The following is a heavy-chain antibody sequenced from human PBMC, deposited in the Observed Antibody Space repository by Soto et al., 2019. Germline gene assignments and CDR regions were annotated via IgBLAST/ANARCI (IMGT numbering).Heavy chain of an antibody. CDR1: GFTFSSYW. Sequence: GGSLRLSCAASGFTFSSYWMHWVRQAPGKGLVWVSRINSDGSSTSYADSVKGRFTISRDNAKNTLYLQMNSLRAEDTAVYYCARDLLRGGYSYGYPSYYYYGRDVWGQGTTVTVSS. D-gene: IGHD5-18*01. V-gene: IGHV3-74*01. CDR3: ARDLLRGGYSYGYPSYYYYGRDV. J-gene: IGHJ6*02. CDR2: INSDGSST.